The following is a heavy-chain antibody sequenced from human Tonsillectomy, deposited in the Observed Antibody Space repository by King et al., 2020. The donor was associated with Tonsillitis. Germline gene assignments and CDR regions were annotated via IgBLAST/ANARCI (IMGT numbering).Heavy chain of an antibody. CDR2: IYSGGST. D-gene: IGHD6-13*01. V-gene: IGHV3-53*04. Sequence: VQLVESGGGLVQPGGSLRLSCAASGFTVSSNYMSWVRQAPGKGLEWVSVIYSGGSTYYADSVKGRFTISRHTSKNTLYLQMNSLRAEDTAVYYCARRYSSSDAFDIWGQGTMVTVSS. CDR1: GFTVSSNY. J-gene: IGHJ3*02. CDR3: ARRYSSSDAFDI.